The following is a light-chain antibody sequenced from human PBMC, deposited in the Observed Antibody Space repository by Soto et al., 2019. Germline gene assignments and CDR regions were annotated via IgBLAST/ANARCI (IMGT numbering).Light chain of an antibody. J-gene: IGKJ1*01. V-gene: IGKV1-5*01. CDR1: QSIRSW. CDR2: DAS. Sequence: DIQMTQSPSTLSASVGDRVTITCRASQSIRSWLAWYQQKPGKAPKLLISDASRLKSGVPSRFSGSGSGTEFTLTISSLQPDDFATYYCHQYNSFSPWTFGQGTKVEIK. CDR3: HQYNSFSPWT.